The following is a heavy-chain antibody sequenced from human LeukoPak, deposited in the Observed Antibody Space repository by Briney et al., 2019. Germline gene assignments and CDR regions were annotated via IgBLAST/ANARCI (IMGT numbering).Heavy chain of an antibody. D-gene: IGHD3-3*01. Sequence: GGSLRLSCRTSGFLFHVYTMTWVRQTPGKGLEWISSISHTDDSTYYADSVKGRFTISRDNSKDTVYLQMNSLRVDDTALYHCAKSYDTSTSPDHWGQGILVSVSS. CDR3: AKSYDTSTSPDH. V-gene: IGHV3-23*01. J-gene: IGHJ5*02. CDR2: ISHTDDST. CDR1: GFLFHVYT.